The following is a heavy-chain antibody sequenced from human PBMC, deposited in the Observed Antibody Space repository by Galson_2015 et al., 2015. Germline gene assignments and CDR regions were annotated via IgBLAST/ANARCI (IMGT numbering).Heavy chain of an antibody. CDR2: ISAYNGNT. Sequence: SVKVSCKASGYTFTSYGISWVRQAPGQGLEWMGWISAYNGNTNYAQKLQGRVTMTTDTSTSTAYMELRSLRSDDTAVYYCARDWARGDQPNWFDPWGQGTLVTVSS. CDR1: GYTFTSYG. V-gene: IGHV1-18*01. CDR3: ARDWARGDQPNWFDP. J-gene: IGHJ5*02. D-gene: IGHD1-14*01.